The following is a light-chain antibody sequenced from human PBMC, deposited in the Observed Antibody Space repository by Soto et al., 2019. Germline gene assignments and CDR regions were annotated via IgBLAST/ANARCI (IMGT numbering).Light chain of an antibody. J-gene: IGLJ1*01. CDR3: SSYAGSDNFPV. V-gene: IGLV2-8*01. CDR1: SSDVGAYNY. CDR2: EVT. Sequence: QSALTQPPSASGSPGQSVTISCTGTSSDVGAYNYVSWYQQHPGKAPKLIIYEVTKRPSGVPDRFSGSKSGNTASLTVSGLQAEDEADYYCSSYAGSDNFPVLGTGTKVTVL.